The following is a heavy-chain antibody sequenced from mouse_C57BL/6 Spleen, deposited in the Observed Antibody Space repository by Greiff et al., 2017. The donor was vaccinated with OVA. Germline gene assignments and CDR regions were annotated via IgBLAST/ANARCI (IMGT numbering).Heavy chain of an antibody. D-gene: IGHD2-3*01. CDR3: ARSHDGYSLGY. CDR2: IDPSDSET. J-gene: IGHJ2*01. V-gene: IGHV1-52*01. CDR1: GYTFTSYW. Sequence: QVQLKQPGAELVRPGSSVKLSCKASGYTFTSYWMHWVKQRPIQGLEWIGNIDPSDSETHYNQKFKDKATLTVDKSSSTAYMQLSSLTSEDSAVYYCARSHDGYSLGYWGQGTTLTVSS.